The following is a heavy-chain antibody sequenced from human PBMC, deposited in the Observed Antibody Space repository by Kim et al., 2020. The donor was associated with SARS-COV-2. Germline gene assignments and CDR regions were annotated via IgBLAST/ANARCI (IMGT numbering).Heavy chain of an antibody. V-gene: IGHV1-69*13. CDR1: GGTFSSYA. Sequence: SVKVSCKASGGTFSSYAISWVRQAPGQGLEWMGGIIPIFGTANYAQKFQGRVTITADESTSTAYMELSSLRSEDTALYYCARDRYDILTGYGLGGYYYYGMDVWGQGTTVTVSS. CDR2: IIPIFGTA. CDR3: ARDRYDILTGYGLGGYYYYGMDV. J-gene: IGHJ6*02. D-gene: IGHD3-9*01.